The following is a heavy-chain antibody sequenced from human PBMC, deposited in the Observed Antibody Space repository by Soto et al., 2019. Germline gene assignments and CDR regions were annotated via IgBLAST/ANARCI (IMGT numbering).Heavy chain of an antibody. Sequence: QVQLQESGPGLVKPSETLSLTCTVSGGSISSYYWSWIRQPAGKGLEWIGRIYTSGSTNYNPSLKSRVTRPVDTSKTQFSLKLSSVTAADTAVYYCARDGDSGSLSPESYYYGMDVWGQGTTVTVSS. CDR2: IYTSGST. CDR3: ARDGDSGSLSPESYYYGMDV. CDR1: GGSISSYY. D-gene: IGHD6-6*01. V-gene: IGHV4-4*07. J-gene: IGHJ6*02.